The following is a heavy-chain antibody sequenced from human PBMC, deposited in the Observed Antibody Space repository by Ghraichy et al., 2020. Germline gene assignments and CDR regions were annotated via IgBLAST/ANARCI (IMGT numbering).Heavy chain of an antibody. D-gene: IGHD2-8*01. CDR2: IIPIFGTA. CDR3: ARVYGVDGYYYYYMDV. V-gene: IGHV1-69*13. Sequence: SVKVSCKASGGTFSSYAISWVRQAPGQGLEWMGGIIPIFGTANYAQKFQGRVTITADESTSTAYMELSSLRSEDTAVYYCARVYGVDGYYYYYMDVWGKGTTVTVSS. CDR1: GGTFSSYA. J-gene: IGHJ6*03.